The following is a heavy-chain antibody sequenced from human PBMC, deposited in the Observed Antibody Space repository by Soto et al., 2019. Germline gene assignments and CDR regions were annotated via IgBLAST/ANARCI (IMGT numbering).Heavy chain of an antibody. D-gene: IGHD1-1*01. CDR1: GFTFSSHW. J-gene: IGHJ4*02. V-gene: IGHV3-7*05. CDR2: IKQDGSET. CDR3: ARNDWTAFDF. Sequence: EVQSVESGGGLVQPGGSVRLSCTASGFTFSSHWLTWVRQAPGEGLEWVANIKQDGSETYYVDSVKGRFTISRDNAKNSLYLQMNHLTIEDTAVYYCARNDWTAFDFWGQGTLVTVSS.